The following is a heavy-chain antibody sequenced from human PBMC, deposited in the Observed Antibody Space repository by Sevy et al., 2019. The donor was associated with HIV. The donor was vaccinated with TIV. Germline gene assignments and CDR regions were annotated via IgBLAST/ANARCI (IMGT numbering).Heavy chain of an antibody. Sequence: GGSLRLSCAAFGFTYNGYGMHWVRQAPGKGLEWVAVIWYDGSNKEYADSVKGRFTISRDNSKNTLYLQMNSLRAEDTAIYFCAKDHDNNWFDPWGQGTLVTVSS. D-gene: IGHD3-9*01. CDR2: IWYDGSNK. V-gene: IGHV3-33*06. CDR1: GFTYNGYG. CDR3: AKDHDNNWFDP. J-gene: IGHJ5*02.